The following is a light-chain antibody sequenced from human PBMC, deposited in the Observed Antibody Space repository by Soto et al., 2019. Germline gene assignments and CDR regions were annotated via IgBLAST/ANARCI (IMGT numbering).Light chain of an antibody. CDR2: GNI. CDR3: LSYTSSLSVV. CDR1: SSNIGAGYD. Sequence: QSVLTQPPSVSGAPGQRVTISCTGSSSNIGAGYDVHWYQQLPGTAPKLLIYGNINRPSGVPDRFSGSKSGTSASLAITGLQAEDEADYYCLSYTSSLSVVFGGGTKLTVL. V-gene: IGLV1-40*01. J-gene: IGLJ2*01.